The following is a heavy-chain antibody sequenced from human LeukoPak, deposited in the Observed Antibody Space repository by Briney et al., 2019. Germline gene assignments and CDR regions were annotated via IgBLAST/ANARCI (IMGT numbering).Heavy chain of an antibody. J-gene: IGHJ4*02. CDR1: GYTFSTYG. CDR3: ARVWTAYSSDS. V-gene: IGHV1-18*01. Sequence: GASVKVSCKASGYTFSTYGISWVRQAPGQGLEWMGWITTYNGNTNYAQNLQGRVTMTTDTSTSTAYMELRSLGSDDTAVYYCARVWTAYSSDSWGQGSLVTVSS. D-gene: IGHD5-18*01. CDR2: ITTYNGNT.